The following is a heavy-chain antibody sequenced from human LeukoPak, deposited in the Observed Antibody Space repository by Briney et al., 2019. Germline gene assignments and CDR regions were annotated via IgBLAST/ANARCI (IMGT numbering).Heavy chain of an antibody. J-gene: IGHJ4*02. D-gene: IGHD2-2*01. Sequence: ASVKVSCKASGGTFSSYAISWVRQAPGQGLEWMGWINPNSGGTNYAQKFQGRVTMTRDTSISTAYMELSRLRSDDTAVYYCARARCSTSCHGDYWGQGTLVTVSS. V-gene: IGHV1-2*02. CDR2: INPNSGGT. CDR1: GGTFSSYA. CDR3: ARARCSTSCHGDY.